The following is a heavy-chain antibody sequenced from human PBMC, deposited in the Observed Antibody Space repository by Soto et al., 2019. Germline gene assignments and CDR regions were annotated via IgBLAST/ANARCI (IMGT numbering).Heavy chain of an antibody. J-gene: IGHJ4*02. V-gene: IGHV1-3*01. CDR1: GINYNTYA. D-gene: IGHD6-19*01. CDR3: ARAISGSVT. Sequence: QVQLVQSGAEMKKPGASVKLSCKTSGINYNTYAIHWVRQAPGQGLEWMGWINAGNGDTRYSQNFQGRVTRTRDTSASPVYMDLDSLKSEDTGVYYCARAISGSVTWGQGTLVTVSS. CDR2: INAGNGDT.